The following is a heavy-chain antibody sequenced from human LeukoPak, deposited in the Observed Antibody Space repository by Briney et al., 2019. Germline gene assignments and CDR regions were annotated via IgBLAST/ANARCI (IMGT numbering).Heavy chain of an antibody. CDR3: ARADIAAAGYFDY. D-gene: IGHD6-13*01. Sequence: GGSLRLSCAASGFTFDNYGINWVRQAPGKGLEWVSRIHWNGGRTGYADSVKGRFTISRDNAKNSLYLQMNSLRAEDTAVYYCARADIAAAGYFDYWGQGTLVTVSS. J-gene: IGHJ4*02. V-gene: IGHV3-20*04. CDR2: IHWNGGRT. CDR1: GFTFDNYG.